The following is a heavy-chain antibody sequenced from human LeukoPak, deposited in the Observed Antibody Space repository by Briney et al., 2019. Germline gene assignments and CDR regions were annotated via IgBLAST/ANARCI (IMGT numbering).Heavy chain of an antibody. D-gene: IGHD3-10*01. CDR2: IYGGGKT. J-gene: IGHJ6*02. CDR3: ARDQATMIRNGFDV. V-gene: IGHV3-53*01. Sequence: AGGYLRLSCAASAFTVSSNHMNWVRKAPWKGLEWVLVIYGGGKTYYAVSVKGRFTRSRDDSKNMLFLQMNSLRVEDTAVYYCARDQATMIRNGFDVWGQGTAVTVSS. CDR1: AFTVSSNH.